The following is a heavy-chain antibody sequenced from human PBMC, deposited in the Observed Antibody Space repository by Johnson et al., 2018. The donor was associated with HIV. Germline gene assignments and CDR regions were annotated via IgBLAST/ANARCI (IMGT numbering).Heavy chain of an antibody. CDR1: AFTFDDYG. CDR3: ARDSPRIVGVPDAFDI. D-gene: IGHD1-26*01. V-gene: IGHV3-43D*03. CDR2: ISWDGGST. J-gene: IGHJ3*02. Sequence: QLVESGGGAERPGGSLRLSCAASAFTFDDYGMSWVRQTPGKGLEWVSLISWDGGSTYYADSVKGRFTISRDNSKNSLYLQMNSLRAEDTAVYYCARDSPRIVGVPDAFDIWGQGTMVTVSS.